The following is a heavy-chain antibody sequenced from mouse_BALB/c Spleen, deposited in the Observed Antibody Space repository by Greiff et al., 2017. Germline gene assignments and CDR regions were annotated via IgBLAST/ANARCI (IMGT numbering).Heavy chain of an antibody. J-gene: IGHJ4*01. CDR1: GFNIKDYY. CDR3: NRNGSPYAMDY. D-gene: IGHD1-1*01. Sequence: EVKLQQSGAELVRSGASVKLSCTASGFNIKDYYMHWVKQRPEQGLEWIGWIDPENGDTEYAPKFQGKATMTADTSSNTAYLQLSSLTSEDTAVYYCNRNGSPYAMDYWGQGTSVTVSS. CDR2: IDPENGDT. V-gene: IGHV14-4*02.